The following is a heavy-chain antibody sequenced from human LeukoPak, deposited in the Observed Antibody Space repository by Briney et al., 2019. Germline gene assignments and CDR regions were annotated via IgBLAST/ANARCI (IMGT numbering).Heavy chain of an antibody. V-gene: IGHV3-23*01. J-gene: IGHJ4*02. D-gene: IGHD4-17*01. CDR2: INNGGTDT. CDR1: GFTFSSYT. Sequence: GGSLRLSCAASGFTFSSYTMTWVRQAPGKGLEWVSSINNGGTDTYYADSVKGRFTISRDNSKNTLYLQINSLSADDTAVYYCAAAVTTGRAEHYWGQGTLVTVSS. CDR3: AAAVTTGRAEHY.